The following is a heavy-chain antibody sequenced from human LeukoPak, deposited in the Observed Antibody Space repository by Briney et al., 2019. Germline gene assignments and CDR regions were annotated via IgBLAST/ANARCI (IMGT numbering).Heavy chain of an antibody. Sequence: GGSLRLSCAASGFTFSSYSMNWVRQAPGKGLEWVSSISSSSSYIYYADSVKGRFTISRDNAKNSLYLQMNSLRAEDTAVYYCARDFGQSSCVDHWGQGTLVTVSS. V-gene: IGHV3-21*01. D-gene: IGHD6-13*01. CDR2: ISSSSSYI. J-gene: IGHJ5*02. CDR1: GFTFSSYS. CDR3: ARDFGQSSCVDH.